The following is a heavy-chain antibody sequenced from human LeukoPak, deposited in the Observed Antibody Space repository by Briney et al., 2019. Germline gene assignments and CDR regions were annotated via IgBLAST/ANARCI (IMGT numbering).Heavy chain of an antibody. Sequence: PGGSLRLSCAASGFTFSSYGMSWVRQAPGKGLEWVSAISGSGGSTYYADSVQGRFTISRDNSKNTLYLQMNSLRAEDTAVYYCAKYSGSYYLSSNLDYFQHWGQGTLVTVSS. D-gene: IGHD1-26*01. CDR1: GFTFSSYG. CDR3: AKYSGSYYLSSNLDYFQH. V-gene: IGHV3-23*01. J-gene: IGHJ1*01. CDR2: ISGSGGST.